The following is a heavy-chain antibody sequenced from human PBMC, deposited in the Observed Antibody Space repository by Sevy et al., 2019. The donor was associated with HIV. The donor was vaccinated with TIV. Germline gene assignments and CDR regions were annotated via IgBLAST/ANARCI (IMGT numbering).Heavy chain of an antibody. Sequence: SETLSLTCAVYGGSFSGYYWSWIRQPPGKGLEWIGEINHSGSTNYNPSLKSRVTISVDTSKNQFSLKLRSVTAADTAVYYCARGQLWLRGYFDYWGQGTLVTVSS. CDR2: INHSGST. D-gene: IGHD5-18*01. CDR3: ARGQLWLRGYFDY. CDR1: GGSFSGYY. V-gene: IGHV4-34*01. J-gene: IGHJ4*02.